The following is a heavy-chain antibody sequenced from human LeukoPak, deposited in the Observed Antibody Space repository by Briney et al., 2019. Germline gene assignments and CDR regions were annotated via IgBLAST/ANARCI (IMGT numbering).Heavy chain of an antibody. CDR1: GFTFSQYA. V-gene: IGHV3-23*01. J-gene: IGHJ4*02. CDR2: ISPSDGNT. CDR3: ARPDRVVVITTSCYY. Sequence: PVGSLRLSCAASGFTFSQYAKSWVRQAPGKGQNWASAISPSDGNTFYADSVKCRFTISRDNSKNTLYLQMNSLRAEDTAVYYCARPDRVVVITTSCYYWGQGTLVTVSS. D-gene: IGHD3-22*01.